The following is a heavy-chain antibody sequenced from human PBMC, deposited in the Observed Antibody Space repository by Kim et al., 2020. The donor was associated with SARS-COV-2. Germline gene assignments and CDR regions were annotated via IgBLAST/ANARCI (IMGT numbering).Heavy chain of an antibody. D-gene: IGHD2-21*02. V-gene: IGHV3-48*02. Sequence: HADSVKDRFTISRENAKNALFLQMNSLRDEETAGYYCAIVPISNVVTRDWGQGTLVTVSS. CDR3: AIVPISNVVTRD. J-gene: IGHJ4*02.